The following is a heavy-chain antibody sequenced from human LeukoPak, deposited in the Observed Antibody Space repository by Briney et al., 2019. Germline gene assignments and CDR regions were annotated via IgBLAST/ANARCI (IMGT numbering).Heavy chain of an antibody. V-gene: IGHV4-39*01. Sequence: PSETLSLTCTVSGGSISSSSYYWGWIRQPPGKGLEWIGSIYYSGSTYYNPSLKSRVTVSVDTSKNQFSLKLSPVTAADTAVYYCARVGYCSGGSCPRAPFDYWGQGTLVTVSS. CDR2: IYYSGST. D-gene: IGHD2-15*01. J-gene: IGHJ4*02. CDR3: ARVGYCSGGSCPRAPFDY. CDR1: GGSISSSSYY.